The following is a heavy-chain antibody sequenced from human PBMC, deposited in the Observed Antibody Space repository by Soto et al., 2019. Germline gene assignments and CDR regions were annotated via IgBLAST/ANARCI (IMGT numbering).Heavy chain of an antibody. Sequence: QMQLVQSGPEVKKPGTSVKVSCKASGFTFTSSAVQWVRQARGQRLEWIGWIVVGSGNTNYAQKFQERVTITRDMSTSTAYMELSSLRSEDTAVYYCAADRGITGTTGFGMDVWSQGTTVTVSS. CDR2: IVVGSGNT. CDR3: AADRGITGTTGFGMDV. V-gene: IGHV1-58*01. CDR1: GFTFTSSA. J-gene: IGHJ6*02. D-gene: IGHD1-7*01.